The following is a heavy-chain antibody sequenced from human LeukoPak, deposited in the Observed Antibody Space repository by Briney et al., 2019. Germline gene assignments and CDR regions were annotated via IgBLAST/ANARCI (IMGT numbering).Heavy chain of an antibody. Sequence: PGGSLRLSCAASGFTFSSYAMSWVRQAPGKGLEWVSAISGSGGSTYYADSVKGRFTISRDNSKNTLYLQMNSLRAEDTAVYYCAKANLGHSDEHYFDYWGQGTLVTVSS. CDR1: GFTFSSYA. J-gene: IGHJ4*02. CDR2: ISGSGGST. V-gene: IGHV3-23*01. CDR3: AKANLGHSDEHYFDY. D-gene: IGHD2-21*01.